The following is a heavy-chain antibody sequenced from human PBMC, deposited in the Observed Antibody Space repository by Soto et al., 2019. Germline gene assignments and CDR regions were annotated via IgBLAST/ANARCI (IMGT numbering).Heavy chain of an antibody. CDR2: IYSGGST. Sequence: GGSLRLSCAASGFTVSSNYMSWVRQAPGKGLEWVSVIYSGGSTYYADSVKGRFTISRDNSKNTLYLQMNSLRAEDTAVYYCASSSFNADPYKPYYYDSSGSAWGSSAFDIWGQGTMVTVSS. CDR3: ASSSFNADPYKPYYYDSSGSAWGSSAFDI. J-gene: IGHJ3*02. CDR1: GFTVSSNY. V-gene: IGHV3-53*01. D-gene: IGHD3-22*01.